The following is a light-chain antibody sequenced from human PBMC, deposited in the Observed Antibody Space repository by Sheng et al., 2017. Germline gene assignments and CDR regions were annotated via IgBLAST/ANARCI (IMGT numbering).Light chain of an antibody. J-gene: IGLJ1*01. CDR1: SSDVGGYNY. V-gene: IGLV2-14*01. Sequence: QSALTQPASVSGSPGQSITISCTGTSSDVGGYNYVSWYQQHPGKAPKLMIYDVSNRPSGVSNRFSGSESGNTASLTISGLQAEDEADYYCSSLTSSSSIVFGIGTKVTVL. CDR2: DVS. CDR3: SSLTSSSSIV.